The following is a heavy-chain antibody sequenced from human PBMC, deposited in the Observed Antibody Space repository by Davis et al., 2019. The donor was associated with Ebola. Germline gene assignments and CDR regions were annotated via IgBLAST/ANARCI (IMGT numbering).Heavy chain of an antibody. CDR3: AREMTRYRYGSVLD. Sequence: ASVKVSCKASGYTFTSYYMHWVRHAPGQGLEWMGIINPSGGSTSYAQKFQGRVTLTRNTSISPAYLELSSLSSEDTAVYYCAREMTRYRYGSVLDWGQGTLVTVSS. CDR1: GYTFTSYY. CDR2: INPSGGST. V-gene: IGHV1-46*01. J-gene: IGHJ4*02. D-gene: IGHD3-16*02.